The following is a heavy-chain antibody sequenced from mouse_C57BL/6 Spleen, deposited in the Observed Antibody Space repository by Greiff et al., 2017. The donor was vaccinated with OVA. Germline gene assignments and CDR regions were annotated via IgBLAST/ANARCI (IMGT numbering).Heavy chain of an antibody. CDR2: IDPSDSYP. V-gene: IGHV1-50*01. CDR1: GYTFTSYW. D-gene: IGHD2-4*01. Sequence: QVQLQQPGAELVKPGASVKLSCKASGYTFTSYWMQWVKQRPGQGLEWIGEIDPSDSYPNYNQKFKGKATLTVDTSSSTAYMQLSSLTSEDSAVYYGARRGDYDEDWYFDVWGTGTTVTVSS. CDR3: ARRGDYDEDWYFDV. J-gene: IGHJ1*03.